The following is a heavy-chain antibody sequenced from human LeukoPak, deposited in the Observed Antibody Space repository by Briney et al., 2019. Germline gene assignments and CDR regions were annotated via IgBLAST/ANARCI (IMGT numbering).Heavy chain of an antibody. V-gene: IGHV3-23*01. CDR2: IGGSGSTT. Sequence: GGSLRLSCVASGFTFSDYAMRWVRQAPAKGLEWVSSIGGSGSTTHNAASVKGRFTISRERPKTRLYLQMNSLRAEDTAIFYCAKGGFSSGSNLYYSDHWGQGTLVTVSS. CDR3: AKGGFSSGSNLYYSDH. D-gene: IGHD5-18*01. CDR1: GFTFSDYA. J-gene: IGHJ4*02.